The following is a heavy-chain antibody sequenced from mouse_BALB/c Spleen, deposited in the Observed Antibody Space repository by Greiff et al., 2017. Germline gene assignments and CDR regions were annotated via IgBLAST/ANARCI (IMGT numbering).Heavy chain of an antibody. D-gene: IGHD2-14*01. J-gene: IGHJ4*01. V-gene: IGHV1-7*01. CDR2: INPSTGYT. CDR3: ARRYRYDDAMDY. CDR1: GYTFTSYW. Sequence: VKLQESGAELAKPGASVKMSCKASGYTFTSYWMHWVKQRPGQGLEWIGYINPSTGYTEYNQKFKDKATLTADKSSSTAYMQLSSLTSEDSAVYYCARRYRYDDAMDYWGQGTSVTVSS.